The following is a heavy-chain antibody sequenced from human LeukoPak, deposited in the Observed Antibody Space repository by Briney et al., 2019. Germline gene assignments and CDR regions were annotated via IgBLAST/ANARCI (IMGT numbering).Heavy chain of an antibody. CDR2: INHNGDNT. CDR1: GFTFSSYA. D-gene: IGHD6-19*01. V-gene: IGHV3-23*01. CDR3: ARDLAAVAAPFDY. Sequence: GGSLRLSCGASGFTFSSYAMSWVRQAPGKGLEWVSTINHNGDNTYYADSVKGRFTISRDNFKNTLYLQMNSLRAEDTAVYYCARDLAAVAAPFDYWGQGTLVTVSS. J-gene: IGHJ4*02.